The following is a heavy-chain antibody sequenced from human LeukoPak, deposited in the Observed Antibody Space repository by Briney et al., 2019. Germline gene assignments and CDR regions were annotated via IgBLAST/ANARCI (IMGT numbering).Heavy chain of an antibody. CDR1: GFTFSSYA. CDR2: ISDTGNT. V-gene: IGHV3-23*01. D-gene: IGHD2-15*01. CDR3: AKAPVTTCRGAFCYPFDY. Sequence: PGGSLRLSCAASGFTFSSYAMSWARQAPGKGLEWVSAISDTGNTYHADSVKGRFTISRDSSKNTLFLQMNRLRPEDAAVYYCAKAPVTTCRGAFCYPFDYWGLGTLVTVSS. J-gene: IGHJ4*02.